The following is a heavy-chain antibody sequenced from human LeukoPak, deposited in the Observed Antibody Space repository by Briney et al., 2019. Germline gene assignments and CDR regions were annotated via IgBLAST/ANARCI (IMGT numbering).Heavy chain of an antibody. V-gene: IGHV3-23*01. D-gene: IGHD2-15*01. CDR1: GLTLSRYA. Sequence: PGGSLRLSCAASGLTLSRYAMTWVRQAAGTGLEWVSGMGVLVGSTVYADSVEGRFTISRDNSKNTLYLQMNSLRAEHTTVYYCAKGVVPYYYYAMDVWGQGTTVTVSS. CDR2: MGVLVGST. J-gene: IGHJ6*01. CDR3: AKGVVPYYYYAMDV.